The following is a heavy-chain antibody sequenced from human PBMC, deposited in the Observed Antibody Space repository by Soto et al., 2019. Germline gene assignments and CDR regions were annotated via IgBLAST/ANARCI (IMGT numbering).Heavy chain of an antibody. J-gene: IGHJ3*02. D-gene: IGHD2-2*02. Sequence: ASVKVSCKASGYTFTTYAMHWVRQAPGHRLEWMGWINAGNGISCSAQKFQDRVTITRDTSTSTAYMELTRLKSDDTAIYYCARAQELAAIEAAVDNWGEGTVVTVSS. V-gene: IGHV1-3*01. CDR1: GYTFTTYA. CDR3: ARAQELAAIEAAVDN. CDR2: INAGNGIS.